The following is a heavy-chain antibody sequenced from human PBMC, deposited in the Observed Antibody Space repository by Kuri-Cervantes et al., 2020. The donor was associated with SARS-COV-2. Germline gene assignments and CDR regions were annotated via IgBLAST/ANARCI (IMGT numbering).Heavy chain of an antibody. CDR1: GGSISDHY. D-gene: IGHD5-18*01. Sequence: GSLRLSCTVSGGSISDHYWSWIRQSPGKGLEWIGYIYDSGTTNYNPSLKSRVTVSVDKSKNHLSLRLSSVTAADTAVYCYARDLNGQLWSTGLGYWGQGTLVTVSS. V-gene: IGHV4-59*11. CDR2: IYDSGTT. J-gene: IGHJ4*02. CDR3: ARDLNGQLWSTGLGY.